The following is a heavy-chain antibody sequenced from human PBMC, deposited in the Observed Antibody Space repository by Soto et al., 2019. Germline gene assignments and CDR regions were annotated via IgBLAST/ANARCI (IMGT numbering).Heavy chain of an antibody. CDR3: ARGGSSDWQVALDI. CDR2: IKHSGSS. J-gene: IGHJ3*02. CDR1: AGSFSHYY. D-gene: IGHD6-19*01. V-gene: IGHV4-34*01. Sequence: QVQQQPWGAGLLKPSETLSLTCAVNAGSFSHYYWNWIRQSPGKGLEWIGKIKHSGSSNYNPSLRSRVSISVDMSKNQFSLRLSSVTAADTAVYYCARGGSSDWQVALDIWGQGTMVTVSS.